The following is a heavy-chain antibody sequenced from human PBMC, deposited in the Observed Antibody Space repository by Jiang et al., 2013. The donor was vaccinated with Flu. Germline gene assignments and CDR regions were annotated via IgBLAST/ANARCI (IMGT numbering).Heavy chain of an antibody. CDR3: ARQYSSAYYAGVWFD. V-gene: IGHV5-10-1*03. J-gene: IGHJ5*01. Sequence: VQLVESGAEVKEPGESLRISCEGSGYRFTNHWINWVRQMPGKAWSGWGGLILVTLIPLYSPSFEGHVTFSSDRSTSTAYLQWSSLKASDTAMYYCARQYSSAYYAGVWFD. D-gene: IGHD6-25*01. CDR1: GYRFTNHW. CDR2: LILVTLIP.